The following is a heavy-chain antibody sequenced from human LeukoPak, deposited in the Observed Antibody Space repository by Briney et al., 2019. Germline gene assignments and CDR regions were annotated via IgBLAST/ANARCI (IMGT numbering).Heavy chain of an antibody. Sequence: SVKVSCKASGGTFSNYAITWVRQAPGQGLEWMGGVIPVSGTGNYAQKFQGRVTITADTSTSTAYMELSRLRSDDTAVYYCARERGGSYHFDYWGQGTLVTVSS. V-gene: IGHV1-69*06. CDR2: VIPVSGTG. D-gene: IGHD1-26*01. CDR1: GGTFSNYA. CDR3: ARERGGSYHFDY. J-gene: IGHJ4*02.